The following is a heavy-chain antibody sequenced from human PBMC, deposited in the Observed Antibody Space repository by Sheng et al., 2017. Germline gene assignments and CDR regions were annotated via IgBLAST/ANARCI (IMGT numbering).Heavy chain of an antibody. V-gene: IGHV4-38-2*01. Sequence: QVQLQESGPGLVKPSETLSLTCAVSGYSISSGYYWGWIRQPPGKGLEWIGSIYHSGSTYYNPSLKSRVTISVDTSKNQFSLKLSSVTAADTAVYYCARAHYCSGGSCSSNWFDPWGQGTLVTVSS. D-gene: IGHD2-15*01. J-gene: IGHJ5*02. CDR2: IYHSGST. CDR3: ARAHYCSGGSCSSNWFDP. CDR1: GYSISSGYY.